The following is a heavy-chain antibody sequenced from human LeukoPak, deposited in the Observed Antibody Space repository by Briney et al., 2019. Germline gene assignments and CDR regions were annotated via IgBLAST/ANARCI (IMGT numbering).Heavy chain of an antibody. V-gene: IGHV3-66*01. CDR2: IYSGGNT. CDR1: GFTVSNSY. Sequence: GSLRLSCAASGFTVSNSYVNWVRQAPGKGLEWVSVIYSGGNTYYADSVKGRFTISRDNSKNTLYLQMNSLRAEDTAVYYCARDPQINAFDIWGQGTMVTVSS. CDR3: ARDPQINAFDI. J-gene: IGHJ3*02.